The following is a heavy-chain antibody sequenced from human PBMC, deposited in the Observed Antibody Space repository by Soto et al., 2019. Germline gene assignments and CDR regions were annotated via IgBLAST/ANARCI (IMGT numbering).Heavy chain of an antibody. Sequence: GGSLRLSCAASGFTFSSYAMSWVRQAPGKGLEWVSAISGSGGSTYYADAVKGRFTVSTDNSKNTLYLQMHSLRAEDTAVYYCAKDAVADIVATIVGYWGQGTLVTVSS. J-gene: IGHJ4*02. CDR1: GFTFSSYA. V-gene: IGHV3-23*01. D-gene: IGHD5-12*01. CDR3: AKDAVADIVATIVGY. CDR2: ISGSGGST.